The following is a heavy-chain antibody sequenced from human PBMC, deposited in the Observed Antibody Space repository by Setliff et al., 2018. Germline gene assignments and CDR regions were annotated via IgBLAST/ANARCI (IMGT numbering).Heavy chain of an antibody. Sequence: KTSETLSLTCTVSGYSISSGYYWGWIRQPPGKGLEWIGSIYHSGSTYYNPSLKSRVTISVDTSKNQFSLKLSSVTAADTALYYCTVYNTGSSKDHYWGQGTPVTVSS. CDR1: GYSISSGYY. V-gene: IGHV4-38-2*02. D-gene: IGHD2-8*02. J-gene: IGHJ4*02. CDR3: TVYNTGSSKDHY. CDR2: IYHSGST.